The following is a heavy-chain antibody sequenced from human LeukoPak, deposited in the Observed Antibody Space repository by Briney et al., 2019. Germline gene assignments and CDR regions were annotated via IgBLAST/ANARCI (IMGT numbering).Heavy chain of an antibody. CDR1: GFTFSSFS. CDR3: ARGVSFRMVGTATDFDY. V-gene: IGHV3-21*01. D-gene: IGHD2-21*02. J-gene: IGHJ4*02. Sequence: GGSLRLSCAASGFTFSSFSMNWVRQAPGRGLEWVSTITSGSGYIQYADSVKGRFTVSRDNAKNSLCLQMNSLRAEDTAVYYCARGVSFRMVGTATDFDYWGQGTLVTVSS. CDR2: ITSGSGYI.